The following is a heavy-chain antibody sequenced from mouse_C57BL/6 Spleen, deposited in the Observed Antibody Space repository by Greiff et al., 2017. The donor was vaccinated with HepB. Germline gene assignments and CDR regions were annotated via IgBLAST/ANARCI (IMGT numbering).Heavy chain of an antibody. CDR2: IYPGSGST. V-gene: IGHV1-55*01. CDR1: GYTFTSYW. J-gene: IGHJ4*01. CDR3: ARPYGYGVHAMDY. Sequence: QVQLQQPGAELVKPGASVKMSCKASGYTFTSYWITWVKQRPGQGLEWIGDIYPGSGSTNYNEKFKSKATLTVDTSSSTAYMQLSSLTSEDSAVYYCARPYGYGVHAMDYWGQGTSVAVSS. D-gene: IGHD2-2*01.